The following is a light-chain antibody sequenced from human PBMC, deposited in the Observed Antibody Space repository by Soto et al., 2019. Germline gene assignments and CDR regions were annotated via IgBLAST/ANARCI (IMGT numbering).Light chain of an antibody. CDR1: QSISGW. Sequence: DIQMPQSPSTLSASVGDTVSITCRASQSISGWMAWYQQKPGKVPKLLIFDASSLESGVPSRFSGSGSGTIFTLTISGLQPGDFATYYCQQYNSYPYTFGQGTKLESK. J-gene: IGKJ2*01. CDR2: DAS. CDR3: QQYNSYPYT. V-gene: IGKV1-5*01.